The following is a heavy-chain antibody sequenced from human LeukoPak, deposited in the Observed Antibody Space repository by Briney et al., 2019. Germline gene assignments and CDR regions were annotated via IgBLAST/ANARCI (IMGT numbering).Heavy chain of an antibody. V-gene: IGHV4-59*08. Sequence: SETLSLTCTVSGGSTSIFYWSWIRQPPGKGLEWIGDIYYSGTTNYNPSLKSRLTISLDTSKNQFSLKLSSVTAADTAVYYCARTGQLVHDAFDIWGQGTMVTVSS. D-gene: IGHD6-6*01. CDR2: IYYSGTT. CDR3: ARTGQLVHDAFDI. CDR1: GGSTSIFY. J-gene: IGHJ3*02.